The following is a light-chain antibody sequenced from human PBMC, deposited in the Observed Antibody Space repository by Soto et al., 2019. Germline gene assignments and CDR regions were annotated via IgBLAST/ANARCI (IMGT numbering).Light chain of an antibody. V-gene: IGKV1-5*03. Sequence: DIQITQSPSTLSASVGDRVTITCRASQSISSWLAWYQQKPGKAPKLLIYKASSLESGVPSRFSGSVSGTEFTLTISSLQPDDFATYYCQQYNSYSYTLGQGTKLEIK. CDR2: KAS. CDR1: QSISSW. J-gene: IGKJ2*01. CDR3: QQYNSYSYT.